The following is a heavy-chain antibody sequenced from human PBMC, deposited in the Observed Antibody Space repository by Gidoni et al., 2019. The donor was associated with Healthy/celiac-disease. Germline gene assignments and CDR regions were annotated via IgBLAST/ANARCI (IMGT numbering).Heavy chain of an antibody. V-gene: IGHV4-4*02. CDR2: IYHSGST. CDR1: RGSLSSRIW. Sequence: QVQLQESGPALVKPSGTLSLTCAVSRGSLSSRIWWSWVRQPPGKGREWIGEIYHSGSTTYNPSLKSRVTIAVDKSKNQLSLKLSSVTAADTAVYDCASEKIAAAGNWFDPWGQGTLVTVSS. D-gene: IGHD6-13*01. CDR3: ASEKIAAAGNWFDP. J-gene: IGHJ5*02.